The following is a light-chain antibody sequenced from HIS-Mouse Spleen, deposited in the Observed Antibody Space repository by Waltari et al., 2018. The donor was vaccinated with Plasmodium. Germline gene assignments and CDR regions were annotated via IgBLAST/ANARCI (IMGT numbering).Light chain of an antibody. CDR3: YSTDSSGNHRV. V-gene: IGLV3-10*01. CDR1: ALPKNY. J-gene: IGLJ3*02. Sequence: SYELTQPPSVSVSPGQTARITCPGDALPKNYDYWYQQKSGQAPVLVIYEDSKRPSGIPERFSGSSSGTMATLTISGAQVEDEADYYCYSTDSSGNHRVFGGGTKLTVL. CDR2: EDS.